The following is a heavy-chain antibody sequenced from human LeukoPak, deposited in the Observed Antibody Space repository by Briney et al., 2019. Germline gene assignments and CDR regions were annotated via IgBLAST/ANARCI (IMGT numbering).Heavy chain of an antibody. Sequence: PGGSLSLSCAASGFTFSSYAMSWVRQAPGKGLEWVSAISGSGGSTYYADPVKGRFTIPRDNSKNTLYLQMNSLRAVDTAVYYCAKIDTRYFDYWGQGTLVTVSS. D-gene: IGHD3-9*01. CDR2: ISGSGGST. V-gene: IGHV3-23*01. J-gene: IGHJ4*02. CDR3: AKIDTRYFDY. CDR1: GFTFSSYA.